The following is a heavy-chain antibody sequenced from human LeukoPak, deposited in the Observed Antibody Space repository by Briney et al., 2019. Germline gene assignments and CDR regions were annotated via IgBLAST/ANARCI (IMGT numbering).Heavy chain of an antibody. Sequence: PGGSLRLSCAASGLTFSKYSMTWVRQAPGKGLEWVSFIDNSSTTMYYTDSVKGRFTISRDNAKNSLYLQMNSLKVEDTARYYCARDNWVDCWGQGTLVTVSS. CDR1: GLTFSKYS. J-gene: IGHJ5*01. V-gene: IGHV3-48*04. CDR2: IDNSSTTM. CDR3: ARDNWVDC.